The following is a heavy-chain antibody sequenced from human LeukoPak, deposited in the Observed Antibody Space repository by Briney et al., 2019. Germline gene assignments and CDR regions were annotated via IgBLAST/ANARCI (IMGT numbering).Heavy chain of an antibody. J-gene: IGHJ5*02. CDR3: ARKEGGQLANTRRWFDP. V-gene: IGHV4-34*01. D-gene: IGHD6-13*01. Sequence: KPSETLSLTCAVYGVSFSDYYWSRIRQPPGKGLEWIGEINHTGTTNYNPSLKSRVTISVDTSKNQFSLKLKSVTAADTAVYYCARKEGGQLANTRRWFDPWGQGTLVTVSS. CDR2: INHTGTT. CDR1: GVSFSDYY.